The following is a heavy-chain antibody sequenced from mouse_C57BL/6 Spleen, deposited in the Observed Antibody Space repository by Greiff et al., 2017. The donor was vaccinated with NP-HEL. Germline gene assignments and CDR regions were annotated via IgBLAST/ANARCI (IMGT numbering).Heavy chain of an antibody. CDR2: IYPGDGDT. CDR1: GYAFSSSW. Sequence: QVQLQESGPELVKPGASVKISCKASGYAFSSSWMNWVKQRPGKGLEWIGRIYPGDGDTNYKGKFKGKGTLNADKSTHTAYMQRSRLTAEDAAVYFCAKGYSNPFDYWGQGTPVTVS. D-gene: IGHD2-5*01. CDR3: AKGYSNPFDY. J-gene: IGHJ3*01. V-gene: IGHV1-82*01.